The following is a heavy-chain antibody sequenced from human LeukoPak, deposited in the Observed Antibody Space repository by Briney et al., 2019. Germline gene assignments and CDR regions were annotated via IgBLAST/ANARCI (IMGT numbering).Heavy chain of an antibody. Sequence: GGSLRLSCAASEFTFDDYAMHWVRQAPGKGLEWVSGIGWNSGSIVYADSVKGRFTISRDNAKKSLYLQMNSLRPEDTALYYCAKERTRVRGVIGLLYYGLDVWGQGITVTVSS. CDR3: AKERTRVRGVIGLLYYGLDV. V-gene: IGHV3-9*01. CDR2: IGWNSGSI. D-gene: IGHD3-10*01. CDR1: EFTFDDYA. J-gene: IGHJ6*02.